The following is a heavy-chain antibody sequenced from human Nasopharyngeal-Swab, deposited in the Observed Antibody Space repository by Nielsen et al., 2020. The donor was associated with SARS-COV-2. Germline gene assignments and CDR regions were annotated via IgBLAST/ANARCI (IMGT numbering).Heavy chain of an antibody. Sequence: ASLQISCNAAAYTFTGYYMHWVRHAPAQGRVWRGWINPNSGGTNYAQKFQGRVTMTRDTTISTAYMELSRLRSDDTAVYYCARDQTISSNAFDIWGQGTMVTVSS. J-gene: IGHJ3*02. CDR1: AYTFTGYY. V-gene: IGHV1-2*02. CDR3: ARDQTISSNAFDI. CDR2: INPNSGGT. D-gene: IGHD2-2*01.